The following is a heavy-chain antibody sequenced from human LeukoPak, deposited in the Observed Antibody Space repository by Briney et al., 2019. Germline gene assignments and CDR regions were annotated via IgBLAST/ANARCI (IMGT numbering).Heavy chain of an antibody. CDR1: GGSISSYY. D-gene: IGHD2-15*01. CDR2: IYYSGST. Sequence: SETLSLTCTVSGGSISSYYWSWIRQPPGKGLEWIGYIYYSGSTNYNPSLKSRVTISVDTSKNQFSLKLSSVTAADTAVYYCARGLGYCSGGSCPPDYYFDYWGQGTLVTVSS. CDR3: ARGLGYCSGGSCPPDYYFDY. V-gene: IGHV4-59*12. J-gene: IGHJ4*02.